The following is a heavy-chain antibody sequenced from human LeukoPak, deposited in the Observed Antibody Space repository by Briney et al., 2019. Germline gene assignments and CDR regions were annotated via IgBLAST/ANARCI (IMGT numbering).Heavy chain of an antibody. D-gene: IGHD2-15*01. CDR3: ASYCSGGSCHWGFDY. CDR1: GGSISSYY. CDR2: IYYSGST. Sequence: KPSETLSLTCTVSGGSISSYYWSWIRQPPGKGLEWIGYIYYSGSTNYNPSLKSRVTISVDTSKNQFSLKLSSVTAADTAVYYCASYCSGGSCHWGFDYWGQGTLVTVSS. J-gene: IGHJ4*02. V-gene: IGHV4-59*08.